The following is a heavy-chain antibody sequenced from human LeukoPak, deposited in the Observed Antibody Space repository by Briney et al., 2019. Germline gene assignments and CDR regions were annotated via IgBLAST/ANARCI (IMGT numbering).Heavy chain of an antibody. CDR2: IYYSGST. CDR1: GGSFSGYY. V-gene: IGHV4-34*01. Sequence: PSETLSLTCAVYGGSFSGYYWSWIRQPPGKGLEWIGSIYYSGSTYYNPSLKSRVTISVDTSKNQFSLKLSSVTAADTAVYYCARSSGSYYSYYFDYWGQGTLVTVSS. CDR3: ARSSGSYYSYYFDY. J-gene: IGHJ4*02. D-gene: IGHD1-26*01.